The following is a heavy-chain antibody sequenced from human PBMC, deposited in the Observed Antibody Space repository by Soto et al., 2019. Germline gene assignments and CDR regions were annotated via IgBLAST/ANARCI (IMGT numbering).Heavy chain of an antibody. CDR2: IYYSGST. V-gene: IGHV4-31*03. J-gene: IGHJ6*02. CDR3: ARASMIVAGGGMDV. D-gene: IGHD3-22*01. Sequence: SETLSLTCTVSGGSISSGGYYWSWIRQHPGKGLEWIGYIYYSGSTYYNPSLKSRVTISVDTSKNQFSLKLSSVTAADTAVYYCARASMIVAGGGMDVWGQGTTVTVSS. CDR1: GGSISSGGYY.